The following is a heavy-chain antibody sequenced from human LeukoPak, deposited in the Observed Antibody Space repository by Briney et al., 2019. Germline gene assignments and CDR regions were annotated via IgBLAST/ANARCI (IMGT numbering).Heavy chain of an antibody. CDR2: IFFTGNT. D-gene: IGHD2-21*01. V-gene: IGHV4-39*01. J-gene: IGHJ4*02. CDR3: ARRIPGFFFDY. CDR1: GDSISSGNYY. Sequence: SETLSLTCTVSGDSISSGNYYWDWIRQPPGKGLEWIGTIFFTGNTYYNPSLKNRVTISVDTSKNQFSRKLSSVAAADTAVYYCARRIPGFFFDYWGQGTLVTVSS.